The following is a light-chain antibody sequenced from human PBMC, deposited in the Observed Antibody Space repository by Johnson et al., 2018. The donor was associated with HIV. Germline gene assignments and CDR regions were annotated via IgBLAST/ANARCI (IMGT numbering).Light chain of an antibody. Sequence: QSVLTQSPSVSAAPGQKVTISCSGSSSNIGNNFVSWYQQLPGTAPKLLIYDNNKRPSGIPDRFSGSKSGTSATLGITGLQTGDEADYYCGTWDSSLSVAYVFGTGTKVTLL. CDR2: DNN. CDR1: SSNIGNNF. V-gene: IGLV1-51*01. J-gene: IGLJ1*01. CDR3: GTWDSSLSVAYV.